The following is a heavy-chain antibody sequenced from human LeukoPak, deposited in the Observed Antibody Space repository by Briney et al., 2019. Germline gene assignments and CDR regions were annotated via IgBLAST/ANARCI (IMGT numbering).Heavy chain of an antibody. CDR3: AKGLKGSGSYYTLFDY. CDR2: ISYDGSNK. Sequence: GGSLRLSCAASGFTFSSYGMHWVRQAPGKGLEWVVVISYDGSNKYYADSVKGRFTISRDNFKNTLYLQMNSLSAEDTAVYYCAKGLKGSGSYYTLFDYWGQGTLVTVSS. J-gene: IGHJ4*02. D-gene: IGHD3-10*01. V-gene: IGHV3-30*18. CDR1: GFTFSSYG.